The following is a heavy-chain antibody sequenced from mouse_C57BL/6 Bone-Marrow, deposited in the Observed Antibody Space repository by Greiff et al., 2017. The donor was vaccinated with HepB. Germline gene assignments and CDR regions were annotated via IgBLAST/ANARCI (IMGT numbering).Heavy chain of an antibody. CDR3: TPEGSYYYAMDY. CDR2: IDPENGDT. Sequence: EVQLQQSGAELVRPGASVKLSCTASGFNIKDDYMHWVKQRPEQGLEWIGWIDPENGDTEYASKFQGKATITADTSSNTAYLQLSSLTSEDTAVYYCTPEGSYYYAMDYWGQGTSVTVSS. CDR1: GFNIKDDY. J-gene: IGHJ4*01. V-gene: IGHV14-4*01.